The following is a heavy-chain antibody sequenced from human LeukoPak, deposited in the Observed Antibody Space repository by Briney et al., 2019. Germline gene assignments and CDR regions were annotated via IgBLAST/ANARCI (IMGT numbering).Heavy chain of an antibody. V-gene: IGHV1-69*13. CDR3: ARDLGPGVVPYYFDY. D-gene: IGHD2-21*01. J-gene: IGHJ4*02. CDR2: IIPIFGTA. CDR1: GGTFSSYA. Sequence: SVKVSCKASGGTFSSYAISWVRQAPGQGLEWMGGIIPIFGTANYAQKFQGRVTITADESTSTAYMELSSLRSEDTAVHYCARDLGPGVVPYYFDYWGQGTLVTVSS.